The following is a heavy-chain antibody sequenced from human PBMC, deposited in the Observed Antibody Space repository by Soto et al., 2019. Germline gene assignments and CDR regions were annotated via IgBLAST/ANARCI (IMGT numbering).Heavy chain of an antibody. CDR2: SYTADVGTT. V-gene: IGHV3-66*01. CDR1: GFTISSYF. Sequence: EVXXVESGGGLVQXGGSLRLSCAASGFTISSYFMNWVRQAPGKGLEWVSVSYTADVGTTLYADSVKGXXXIXRDXXXXXXXXXXXXXXXXXXXXXXXAXDRXTDCXIRXTCFSENAFEIWGQGTVVXVSS. D-gene: IGHD2-2*01. J-gene: IGHJ3*02. CDR3: AXDRXTDCXIRXTCFSENAFEI.